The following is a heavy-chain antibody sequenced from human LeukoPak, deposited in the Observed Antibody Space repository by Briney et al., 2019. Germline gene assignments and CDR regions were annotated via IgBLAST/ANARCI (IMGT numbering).Heavy chain of an antibody. D-gene: IGHD5-12*01. CDR2: VSYDGSRK. V-gene: IGHV3-30*04. J-gene: IGHJ3*02. CDR3: TRDSGYNAFDI. CDR1: GFIFSGYP. Sequence: PGGSLRLSCAASGFIFSGYPMHWVRQAPGKGLDWVAFVSYDGSRKYYADSVKGRFTILRDNSKNTLHLQMDTLRAEDTAVYYCTRDSGYNAFDIWGQGTMVTVSS.